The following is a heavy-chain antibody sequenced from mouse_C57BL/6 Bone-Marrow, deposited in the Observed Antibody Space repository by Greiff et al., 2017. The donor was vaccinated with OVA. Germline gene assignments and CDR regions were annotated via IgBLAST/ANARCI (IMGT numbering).Heavy chain of an antibody. D-gene: IGHD2-14*01. CDR1: GYTFTSYW. CDR3: ASGYKGGFAY. Sequence: VQLQQPGAELVMPGASVKLSCKASGYTFTSYWMHWVKQRPGPGLEWIGEIDPSDSYTNYNQKFKGKFTLTVDKSSSTAYMQLSSLTTEDSAVNYCASGYKGGFAYWGQGTLVTVSA. J-gene: IGHJ3*01. CDR2: IDPSDSYT. V-gene: IGHV1-69*01.